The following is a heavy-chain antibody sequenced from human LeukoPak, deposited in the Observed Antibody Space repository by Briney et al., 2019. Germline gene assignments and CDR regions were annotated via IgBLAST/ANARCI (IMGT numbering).Heavy chain of an antibody. V-gene: IGHV4-61*02. J-gene: IGHJ3*02. Sequence: SQTLSLTCTVSGGSISSGSYYWSWIRQPAGKGLEWIGRIYTSGSTNYNPSLKSRVTISVDTSKNQFSLKLSSVTAADTAVYYCARGDYDSSGYYSDAFDIWGQGTKVTVSS. D-gene: IGHD3-22*01. CDR1: GGSISSGSYY. CDR3: ARGDYDSSGYYSDAFDI. CDR2: IYTSGST.